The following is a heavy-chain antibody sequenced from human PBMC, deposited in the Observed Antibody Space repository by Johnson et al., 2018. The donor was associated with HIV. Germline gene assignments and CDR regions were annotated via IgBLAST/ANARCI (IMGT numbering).Heavy chain of an antibody. Sequence: VQLVESGGGLVKPGGSLRLSCAASGFTFSDSYMSWIRQAPGKGLEWVSVLFSGSIYYADSVKGRFTISRHNSKNTLYLQMNSLSAEDTALYYCVKSTQATIVRESGPYGGFHVWGQGTMVSVSS. D-gene: IGHD4/OR15-4a*01. V-gene: IGHV3-66*01. CDR2: LFSGSI. CDR3: VKSTQATIVRESGPYGGFHV. J-gene: IGHJ3*01. CDR1: GFTFSDSY.